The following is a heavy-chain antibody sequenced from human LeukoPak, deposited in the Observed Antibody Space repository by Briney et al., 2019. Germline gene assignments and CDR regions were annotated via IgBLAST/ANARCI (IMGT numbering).Heavy chain of an antibody. J-gene: IGHJ6*02. Sequence: GGSLRLSCAASGFTFSSYAMSWVRQAPGKGLVWVSRINSDGSSTSYADSVKGRFTISRDNAKNTLYLQMNSLRAEDTAVYYCARPTPDNSSPMDVWGQGTTVTVSS. CDR3: ARPTPDNSSPMDV. V-gene: IGHV3-74*01. CDR2: INSDGSST. CDR1: GFTFSSYA. D-gene: IGHD6-13*01.